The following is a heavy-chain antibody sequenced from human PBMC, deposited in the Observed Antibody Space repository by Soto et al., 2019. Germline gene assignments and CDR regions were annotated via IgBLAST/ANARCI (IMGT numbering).Heavy chain of an antibody. Sequence: ASVKVSCKASGGTFSSYAISWVRQAPGQGLEWMGIINPSGGSTSYAQKFQGRVTMTRDTSTSTVYMELSSLRSEDTAVYYCASGITIFGVVRPSDAFDIWGQGTMVTVSS. D-gene: IGHD3-3*01. CDR1: GGTFSSYA. V-gene: IGHV1-46*03. J-gene: IGHJ3*02. CDR3: ASGITIFGVVRPSDAFDI. CDR2: INPSGGST.